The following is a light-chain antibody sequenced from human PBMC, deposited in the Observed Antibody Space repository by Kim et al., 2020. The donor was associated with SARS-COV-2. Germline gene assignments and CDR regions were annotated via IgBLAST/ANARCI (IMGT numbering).Light chain of an antibody. J-gene: IGLJ3*02. Sequence: GTVAPPCGMASGSVSAAKYPSWYQQTPGQTPRTLIYSTNSRSSWVPYRFSGSIVGTKAALTITGAQADDEADYYCVLYMGSGVWVSGGGTQLTVL. V-gene: IGLV8-61*01. CDR1: SGSVSAAKY. CDR2: STN. CDR3: VLYMGSGVWV.